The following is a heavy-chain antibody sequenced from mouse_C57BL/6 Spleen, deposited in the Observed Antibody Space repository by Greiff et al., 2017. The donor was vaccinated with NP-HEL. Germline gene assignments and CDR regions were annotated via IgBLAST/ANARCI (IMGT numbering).Heavy chain of an antibody. J-gene: IGHJ2*01. CDR2: ISGGGGNT. V-gene: IGHV5-9*01. D-gene: IGHD2-4*01. Sequence: EVKLVESGGGLVKPGGSLKLSCAASGFTFSSYTMSWVRQTPEKRLEWVATISGGGGNTYYPDSVKGRFTISRDNAKNTLYLQMSSLRSEDTALYYCARLDYDGPFDYWGQGTTLTVSS. CDR1: GFTFSSYT. CDR3: ARLDYDGPFDY.